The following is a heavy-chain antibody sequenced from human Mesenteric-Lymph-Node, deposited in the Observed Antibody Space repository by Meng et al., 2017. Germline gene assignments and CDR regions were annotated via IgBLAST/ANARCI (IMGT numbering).Heavy chain of an antibody. J-gene: IGHJ4*02. Sequence: GESLKISCKGSGYSFTSYWIGWVRQMPGKGLEWMGIIHPGDSDVRYSPSFQGQVTISADTSISTAYVQWSSLKASDTAMYYCARLTGDYAVDYWGQGTLVTVSS. CDR3: ARLTGDYAVDY. CDR1: GYSFTSYW. D-gene: IGHD4-17*01. CDR2: IHPGDSDV. V-gene: IGHV5-51*01.